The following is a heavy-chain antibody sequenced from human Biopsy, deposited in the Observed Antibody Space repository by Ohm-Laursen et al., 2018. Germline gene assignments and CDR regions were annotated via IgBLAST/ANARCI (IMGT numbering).Heavy chain of an antibody. CDR2: ISYSRDT. CDR1: GGSISGSS. CDR3: ARHPTGFWFDP. J-gene: IGHJ5*02. V-gene: IGHV4-59*08. Sequence: SGTLSLTCAVSGGSISGSSWSWIRQAPGKGLEWIGYISYSRDTNYNPSLKSRITISVDTSKNQFSLNLTSVTAADTAVYYCARHPTGFWFDPWGQGTLVIVSS.